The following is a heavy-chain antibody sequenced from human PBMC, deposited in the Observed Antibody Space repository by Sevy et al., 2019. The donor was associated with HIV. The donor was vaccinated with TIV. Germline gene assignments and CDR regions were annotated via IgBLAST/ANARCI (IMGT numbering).Heavy chain of an antibody. CDR3: TRWKAAQAIFDY. CDR2: LKSDVNGGTV. D-gene: IGHD6-13*01. J-gene: IGHJ4*02. Sequence: GGSLRLSCTASGFTFGGYCMSWVRQAPGKGLEWVAFLKSDVNGGTVDHAASVRGRFVISRADSKTIAYLQMNDLKTEDTGVYYCTRWKAAQAIFDYWGQGALVTVSS. V-gene: IGHV3-49*04. CDR1: GFTFGGYC.